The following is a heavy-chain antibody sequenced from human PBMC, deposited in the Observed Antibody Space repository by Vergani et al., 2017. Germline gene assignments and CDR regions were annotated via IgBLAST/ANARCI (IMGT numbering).Heavy chain of an antibody. Sequence: QVQLVESGGGVVQPGGSLRLSCAASGFTFSSYGMHWVRQAPGKGLEWVAFIRYDGSNKYYADSVKGRFTISRDNSKNTLYLQMNSLRAEDTAVYYCAKDGYDILTASYGMDVWGQGTTVTVSS. CDR2: IRYDGSNK. V-gene: IGHV3-30*02. J-gene: IGHJ6*02. D-gene: IGHD3-9*01. CDR3: AKDGYDILTASYGMDV. CDR1: GFTFSSYG.